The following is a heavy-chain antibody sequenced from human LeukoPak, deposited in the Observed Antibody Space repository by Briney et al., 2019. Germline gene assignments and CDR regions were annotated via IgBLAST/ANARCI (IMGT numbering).Heavy chain of an antibody. J-gene: IGHJ4*02. Sequence: PGRSLRLSCTASGFTFGDYAMSWFRQAPGKGLEWVGFIRSKAYGGTTEYAASVKGRFTISRDDSKSIAYPQMNSLKTEDTAVYYCTRDPLGGDCSGGSCYFDYWGQGTLVTVSS. V-gene: IGHV3-49*03. CDR1: GFTFGDYA. D-gene: IGHD2-15*01. CDR2: IRSKAYGGTT. CDR3: TRDPLGGDCSGGSCYFDY.